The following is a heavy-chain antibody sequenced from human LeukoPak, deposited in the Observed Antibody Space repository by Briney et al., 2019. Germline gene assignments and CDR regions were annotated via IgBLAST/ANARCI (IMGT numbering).Heavy chain of an antibody. V-gene: IGHV3-21*01. Sequence: GGSLRLSCAASGFTFSSYAMHWVRQAPGKGLEWVSSISSSSSYIYYADSVKGRFTISRDNAKNSLYLQMNSLRAEDTAVYYCARDDSLDAFDIWGQGTMVTVSS. CDR2: ISSSSSYI. D-gene: IGHD2-15*01. J-gene: IGHJ3*02. CDR1: GFTFSSYA. CDR3: ARDDSLDAFDI.